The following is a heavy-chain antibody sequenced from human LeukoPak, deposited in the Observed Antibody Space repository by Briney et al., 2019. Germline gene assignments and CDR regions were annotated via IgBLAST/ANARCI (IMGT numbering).Heavy chain of an antibody. D-gene: IGHD6-13*01. Sequence: SVKVSCKASGGTFSSYAISWVRQAPGQGLEWMGGIIPIFGTANYAQKFQGRVTITADKSTSTAYMELSSLRSEDTAVYYCARDIGSSDNWFDPWGQGTLVTVSS. CDR3: ARDIGSSDNWFDP. J-gene: IGHJ5*02. CDR1: GGTFSSYA. CDR2: IIPIFGTA. V-gene: IGHV1-69*06.